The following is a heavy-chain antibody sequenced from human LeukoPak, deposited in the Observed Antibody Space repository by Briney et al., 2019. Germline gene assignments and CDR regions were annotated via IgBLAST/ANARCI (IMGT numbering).Heavy chain of an antibody. Sequence: ASVKVSCKASGYTFTGYYMHWVRQAPGQGLEWMGWINPNSGGTNYAQKFQGRVTMTRDTSISTAYMELSRLRSDATAVYYCARGHGSGSYYTPFDPWGQGTLVTVSS. CDR2: INPNSGGT. CDR3: ARGHGSGSYYTPFDP. J-gene: IGHJ5*02. CDR1: GYTFTGYY. D-gene: IGHD3-10*01. V-gene: IGHV1-2*02.